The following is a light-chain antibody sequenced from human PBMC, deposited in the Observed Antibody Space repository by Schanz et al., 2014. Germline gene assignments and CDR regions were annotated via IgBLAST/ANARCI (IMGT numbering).Light chain of an antibody. Sequence: QTVVTQEPSFSVSPGGTVTLTCGLTSGSVSTSHYATWYQQTPGQAPRTLIYSTTTRSSGVPDRFSGSILGNKAALTITGAQADDECDYYCVLYMGKGISWVFGGGTKLTVL. CDR1: SGSVSTSHY. V-gene: IGLV8-61*01. J-gene: IGLJ3*02. CDR2: STT. CDR3: VLYMGKGISWV.